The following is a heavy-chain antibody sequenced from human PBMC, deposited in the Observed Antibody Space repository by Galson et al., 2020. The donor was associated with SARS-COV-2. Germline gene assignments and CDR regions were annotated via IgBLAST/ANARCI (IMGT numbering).Heavy chain of an antibody. D-gene: IGHD4-17*01. Sequence: GGSLRLSCAASGFTFSRYAMHWVRQAPGKGLEWVADIPYNGSNKYYADPVKGRFTNSRDNSKNTLYLQMNSLRAEYTAVYYCAREGLGYGDYGALFDYWGQGTLVTVSS. J-gene: IGHJ4*02. CDR1: GFTFSRYA. V-gene: IGHV3-30*04. CDR2: IPYNGSNK. CDR3: AREGLGYGDYGALFDY.